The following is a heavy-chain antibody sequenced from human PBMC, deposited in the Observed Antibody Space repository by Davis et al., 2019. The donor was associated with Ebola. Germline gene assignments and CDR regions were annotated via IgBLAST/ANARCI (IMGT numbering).Heavy chain of an antibody. J-gene: IGHJ5*01. D-gene: IGHD6-19*01. CDR1: GFTFSNYY. CDR3: ARDSGWSGVVS. CDR2: ISTSSSYI. Sequence: GESLKISCAASGFTFSNYYMSWVRQAPGKGLEWVACISTSSSYIYYADSLKGRFTISRDNAKNSLYLQMNSLRAEDTAVYYCARDSGWSGVVSWGQGTLVTVSS. V-gene: IGHV3-21*04.